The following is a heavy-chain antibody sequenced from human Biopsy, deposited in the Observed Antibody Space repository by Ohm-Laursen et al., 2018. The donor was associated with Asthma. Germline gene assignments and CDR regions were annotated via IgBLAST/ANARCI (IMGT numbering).Heavy chain of an antibody. J-gene: IGHJ5*02. Sequence: LSCAASGFTLSSYGMYWVRQAPGKGLEWVAVISYDGSNKYYADSVKGRFTISRDNSKNTLYLQMNSLRAEDTAVYYCAKAERYFDWYWFDPWGQGTLVTVSS. CDR2: ISYDGSNK. D-gene: IGHD3-9*01. V-gene: IGHV3-30*18. CDR3: AKAERYFDWYWFDP. CDR1: GFTLSSYG.